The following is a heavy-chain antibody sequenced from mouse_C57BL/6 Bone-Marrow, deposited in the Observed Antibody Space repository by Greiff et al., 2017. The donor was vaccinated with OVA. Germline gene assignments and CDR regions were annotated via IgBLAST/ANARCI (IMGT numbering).Heavy chain of an antibody. CDR1: GYTFTDYY. J-gene: IGHJ3*01. Sequence: VKLQESGPELVKPGASVKISCKASGYTFTDYYINWVKQRPGQGLEWIGWIFPGSGSTYYNEKFKGKATLTVDKSSSTAYMLLSSLTSEDSAVYFCARLPFITTVVDGFAYWGQGTLVTVSA. V-gene: IGHV1-75*01. CDR3: ARLPFITTVVDGFAY. CDR2: IFPGSGST. D-gene: IGHD1-1*01.